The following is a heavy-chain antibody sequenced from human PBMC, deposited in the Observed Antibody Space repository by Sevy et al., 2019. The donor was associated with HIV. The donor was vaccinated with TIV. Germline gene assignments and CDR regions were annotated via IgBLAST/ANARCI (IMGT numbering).Heavy chain of an antibody. CDR1: GYTFNGYY. J-gene: IGHJ6*02. V-gene: IGHV1-2*02. CDR3: ARGAGVRLQRYYQYGLDV. D-gene: IGHD3-9*01. CDR2: ISPNSGDT. Sequence: ASVKVSCKASGYTFNGYYVHWVRQAPGQGPEWLGWISPNSGDTKYAEKFQGRVTMTRDTSINTAYMELSRLKSDDTDMYYCARGAGVRLQRYYQYGLDVWGQGTTVTVSS.